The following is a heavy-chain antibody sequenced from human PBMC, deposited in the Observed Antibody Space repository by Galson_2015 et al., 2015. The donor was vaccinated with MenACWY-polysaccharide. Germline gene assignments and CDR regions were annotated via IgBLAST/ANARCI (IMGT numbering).Heavy chain of an antibody. CDR2: ISSYNGNT. J-gene: IGHJ3*02. CDR1: GYTFTSYG. V-gene: IGHV1-18*01. CDR3: ARETYRAFWGGFYHDAFDI. Sequence: QSGAEVKKPGASVKVSCKASGYTFTSYGITWVRQAPGQGLECMGWISSYNGNTNYAQNLQGRVTFTIDTATSTAYMELRSLTSDDTAVYYCARETYRAFWGGFYHDAFDIWGRGTMVTVSS. D-gene: IGHD3-3*01.